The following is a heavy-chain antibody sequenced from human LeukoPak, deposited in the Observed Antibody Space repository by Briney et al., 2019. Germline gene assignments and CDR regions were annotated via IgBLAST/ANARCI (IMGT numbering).Heavy chain of an antibody. J-gene: IGHJ4*02. D-gene: IGHD2-15*01. Sequence: PGGSLRLSCAASGFTFNTFAMSWVRQAPGKGLEWVSGISGNGASTYYADSVKGRFTISRDNSKNTLYLQMNSLRAEDTAVYYCAKAGGLLLYYFDYCGQGTLVTASS. CDR2: ISGNGAST. V-gene: IGHV3-23*01. CDR1: GFTFNTFA. CDR3: AKAGGLLLYYFDY.